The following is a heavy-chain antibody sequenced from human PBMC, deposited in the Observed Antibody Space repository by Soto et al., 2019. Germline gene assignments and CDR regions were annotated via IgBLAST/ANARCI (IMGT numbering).Heavy chain of an antibody. CDR2: ISNDEGDY. CDR3: ARRKIVGATWFDP. J-gene: IGHJ5*02. CDR1: GFTFSSYA. D-gene: IGHD1-26*01. Sequence: GGSLRLSSAASGFTFSSYAMHWVRRAPGKGLEWVAVISNDEGDYKYADSVKGRFTISRDNAKNSLYLQMNSLRAEDTAVYYCARRKIVGATWFDPWGQGTLVTVSS. V-gene: IGHV3-30*03.